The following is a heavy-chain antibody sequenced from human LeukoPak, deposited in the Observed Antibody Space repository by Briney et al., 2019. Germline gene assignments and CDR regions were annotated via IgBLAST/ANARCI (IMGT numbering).Heavy chain of an antibody. CDR2: ITHSGST. V-gene: IGHV4-34*01. Sequence: SETLSLTCAVYGGSFSDYYWSWIRQPPGEGLEWIGEITHSGSTNYNPSLKSRVTISVDTSKNQFSLKLTSVTAADTAVYYCARGQWLDNYWGQGTLVTVSS. CDR3: ARGQWLDNY. J-gene: IGHJ4*02. CDR1: GGSFSDYY. D-gene: IGHD6-19*01.